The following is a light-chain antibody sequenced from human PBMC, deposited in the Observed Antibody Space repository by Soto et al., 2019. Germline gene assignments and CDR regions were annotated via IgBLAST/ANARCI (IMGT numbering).Light chain of an antibody. J-gene: IGLJ2*01. CDR2: QDS. Sequence: SYELTQPPSVSVSPGQTVSITCSGDKLGDKYACWYQQKPGQSPVLVIYQDSKRPSGIPERFSGSNSGNTATLTISGTQAMDEADYYCQAWDSSRGVFGGGTKVTVL. V-gene: IGLV3-1*01. CDR3: QAWDSSRGV. CDR1: KLGDKY.